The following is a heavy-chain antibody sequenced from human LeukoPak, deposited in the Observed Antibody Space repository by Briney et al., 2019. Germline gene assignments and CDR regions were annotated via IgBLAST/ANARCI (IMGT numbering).Heavy chain of an antibody. Sequence: PGGSLRLSCAASDFTFSSYNMNWVRQAPGKGLEWVSSISSSGNKIYYADSVKGRFTISRDNAKNSLYLQMNSLRAEDTALYYCAKGKSSSWGYDGFDIWGHGTVVTVSS. D-gene: IGHD6-13*01. V-gene: IGHV3-21*04. J-gene: IGHJ3*02. CDR3: AKGKSSSWGYDGFDI. CDR1: DFTFSSYN. CDR2: ISSSGNKI.